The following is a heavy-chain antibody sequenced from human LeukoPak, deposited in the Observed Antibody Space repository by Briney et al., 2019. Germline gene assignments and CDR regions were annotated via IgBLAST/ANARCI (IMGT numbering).Heavy chain of an antibody. V-gene: IGHV3-21*01. J-gene: IGHJ4*02. Sequence: GGSLGLSCAASGFSFSDYRMNWVRQAPGEGLEWVSSISSGSSHIYYADSVKGRFTISRDNAKDLLYLQMNSLRAEDTAVYYCARGANCSGGSCYTPKYWGQGTLVTVSS. CDR1: GFSFSDYR. CDR2: ISSGSSHI. D-gene: IGHD2-15*01. CDR3: ARGANCSGGSCYTPKY.